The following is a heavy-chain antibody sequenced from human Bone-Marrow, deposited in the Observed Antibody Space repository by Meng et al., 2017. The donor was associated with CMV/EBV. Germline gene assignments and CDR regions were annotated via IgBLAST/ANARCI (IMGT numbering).Heavy chain of an antibody. J-gene: IGHJ4*02. CDR2: IYPGDSDT. V-gene: IGHV5-51*01. CDR3: ARQGTEWELLDYFDY. Sequence: GYSFTSYWIGWVRQMPGKGLEWMGIIYPGDSDTRYSPSFQGQVTISADKSISTAYLQWSSLKASDTAMYYCARQGTEWELLDYFDYWGQGTLVTVSS. D-gene: IGHD1-26*01. CDR1: GYSFTSYW.